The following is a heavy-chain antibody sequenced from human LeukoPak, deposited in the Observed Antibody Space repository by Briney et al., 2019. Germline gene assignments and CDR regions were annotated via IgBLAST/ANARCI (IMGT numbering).Heavy chain of an antibody. D-gene: IGHD5-12*01. J-gene: IGHJ4*02. CDR3: ASGRRYSGYDSLDGFDY. CDR1: GYTFIGYY. CDR2: INPNSGGT. Sequence: ASVKVSCTASGYTFIGYYMYWVRQAPGQGLEWMGWINPNSGGTNYAQKFQGRVTMTRDTSISTAYMELSRLRSDDTAVYYCASGRRYSGYDSLDGFDYWGQGTLVTVSS. V-gene: IGHV1-2*02.